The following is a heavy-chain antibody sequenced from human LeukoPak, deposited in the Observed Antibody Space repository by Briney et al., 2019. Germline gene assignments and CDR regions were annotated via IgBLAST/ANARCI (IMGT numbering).Heavy chain of an antibody. J-gene: IGHJ5*02. Sequence: PGGSLRLSCAASGFTFSSYSVNWVRQAPGKGLEWVSYISSSSTIYYADSVKGRFTISRDNAKNSLYLQMNSLRAGDTAVYYCARVGGENWFDPWGQGTLVTVSS. V-gene: IGHV3-48*01. CDR1: GFTFSSYS. CDR3: ARVGGENWFDP. CDR2: ISSSSTI. D-gene: IGHD3-16*01.